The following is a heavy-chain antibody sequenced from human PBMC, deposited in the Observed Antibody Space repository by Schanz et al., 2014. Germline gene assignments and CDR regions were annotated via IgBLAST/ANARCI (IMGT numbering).Heavy chain of an antibody. CDR3: AREQTIFGVTYTDAYDV. CDR2: IYYSGGT. CDR1: GASISSGGYY. V-gene: IGHV4-31*03. D-gene: IGHD3-3*01. J-gene: IGHJ3*01. Sequence: QVQLQESGPGLVKPSQTLSLTCTVSGASISSGGYYWDWIRLLPGKGLEWIGFIYYSGGTYYSPSLKSRVSISLDTSKNQFSLRLSSVTAADTAVYYCAREQTIFGVTYTDAYDVWGRGTMVTVSS.